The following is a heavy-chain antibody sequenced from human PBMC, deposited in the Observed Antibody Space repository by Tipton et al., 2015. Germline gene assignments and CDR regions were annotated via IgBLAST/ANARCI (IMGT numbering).Heavy chain of an antibody. CDR3: ARLGRGDAFDI. Sequence: QSGPEVKKPGSSVKVSCKASGGTFTNYAFGWVRQAPGQGLECMGGIIAIFGTGIYARKFQGRLTITADESTSTAYMELSSLNSEDTAVYYCARLGRGDAFDIWGQGTPVTVSS. J-gene: IGHJ3*02. CDR2: IIAIFGTG. V-gene: IGHV1-69*01. CDR1: GGTFTNYA. D-gene: IGHD3-16*01.